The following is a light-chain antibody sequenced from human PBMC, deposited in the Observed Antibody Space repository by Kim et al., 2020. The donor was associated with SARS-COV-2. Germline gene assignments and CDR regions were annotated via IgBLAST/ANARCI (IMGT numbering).Light chain of an antibody. Sequence: SPGERSTLSCKTSHTISSSYLAWYRQKAGQAPKLLIYGASNRATDIPDRISGSGSGTDFALTIRRLEPEDVAVYYCQQFVTSPWTFGQGTKVDIK. J-gene: IGKJ1*01. CDR2: GAS. V-gene: IGKV3-20*01. CDR1: HTISSSY. CDR3: QQFVTSPWT.